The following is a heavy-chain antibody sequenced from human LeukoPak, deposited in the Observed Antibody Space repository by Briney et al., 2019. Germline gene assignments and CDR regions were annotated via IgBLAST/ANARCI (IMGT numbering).Heavy chain of an antibody. CDR3: ARDGRGYDSSGYY. Sequence: GGSLRLSCAASGLTVSSNYMSWVRQAPGKGLEWVSVIYSGGNTYYADSVKGRFTISRDSSENTLYLQMNSLRAEDTAVYYCARDGRGYDSSGYYWGQGTLVTVSS. CDR2: IYSGGNT. D-gene: IGHD3-22*01. J-gene: IGHJ4*02. V-gene: IGHV3-66*01. CDR1: GLTVSSNY.